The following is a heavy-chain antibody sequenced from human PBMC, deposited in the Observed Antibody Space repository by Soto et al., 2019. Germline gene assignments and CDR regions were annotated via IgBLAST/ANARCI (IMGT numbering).Heavy chain of an antibody. D-gene: IGHD5-12*01. V-gene: IGHV1-24*01. CDR3: ATYNVATYYFDY. CDR1: GYTLTELS. Sequence: ASVKVSCKVSGYTLTELSMHWVRQAPGKGLEWMGGFDPEDGETIYAQKFQGRVTMTEDTSTDTAYMELSSLRSEDTAVCYCATYNVATYYFDYWGQGTLVTVSS. J-gene: IGHJ4*02. CDR2: FDPEDGET.